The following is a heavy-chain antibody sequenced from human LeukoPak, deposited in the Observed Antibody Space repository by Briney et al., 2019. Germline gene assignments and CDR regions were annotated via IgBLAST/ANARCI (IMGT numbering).Heavy chain of an antibody. V-gene: IGHV4-59*01. Sequence: SETLSLTCTVSGGSISSYYWSWIRQPPGKGLEWIGYIYYSGSTNYNPSLKSRVTISVDTSENQFSLKLSSVTAADTAVYYCARVTRSGSYYYYYGMDVWGQGTTVTVSS. CDR2: IYYSGST. CDR3: ARVTRSGSYYYYYGMDV. J-gene: IGHJ6*02. D-gene: IGHD1-26*01. CDR1: GGSISSYY.